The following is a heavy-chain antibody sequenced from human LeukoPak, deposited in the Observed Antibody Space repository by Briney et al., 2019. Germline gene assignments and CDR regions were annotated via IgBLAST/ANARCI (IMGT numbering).Heavy chain of an antibody. V-gene: IGHV4-61*01. Sequence: KPSETLSLICTVSGGSVSSGSYYWSWIRQPPGKGLEWIGYIYYSGSTNYNPSLKSRVTISVDTSKNQFSLKLSSVTAADTAVYYCARVDYGDGLDYWGQGTLVTVSS. CDR2: IYYSGST. J-gene: IGHJ4*02. CDR1: GGSVSSGSYY. D-gene: IGHD4-17*01. CDR3: ARVDYGDGLDY.